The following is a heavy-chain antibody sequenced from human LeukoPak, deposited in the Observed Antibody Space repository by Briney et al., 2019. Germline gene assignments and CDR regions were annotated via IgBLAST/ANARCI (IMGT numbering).Heavy chain of an antibody. CDR3: VGDSSGYYPTFDY. CDR1: GFTFSIYA. V-gene: IGHV3-30*04. D-gene: IGHD3-22*01. Sequence: GGSLRLSCEASGFTFSIYAMHWVRQAPGKGLEWVAVISYDGSNEYYADSVKGRFTISRDNSKNMLYLQMNSLTAGDTSVYYCVGDSSGYYPTFDYWGQGTLVAVSS. CDR2: ISYDGSNE. J-gene: IGHJ4*02.